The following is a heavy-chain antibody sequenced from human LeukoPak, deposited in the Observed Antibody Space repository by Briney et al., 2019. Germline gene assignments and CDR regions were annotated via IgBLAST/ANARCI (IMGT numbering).Heavy chain of an antibody. CDR3: AVGSGSPFDY. Sequence: SETLSLTCAVYGGSFSGYYWSWIRQPPGKGLEWIGEINHSGSTNYNPSLKSRVTISVDTPKNQFSLKLSSVTAADTAVYYCAVGSGSPFDYWGQGTLVTVSS. J-gene: IGHJ4*02. CDR2: INHSGST. D-gene: IGHD1-26*01. CDR1: GGSFSGYY. V-gene: IGHV4-34*01.